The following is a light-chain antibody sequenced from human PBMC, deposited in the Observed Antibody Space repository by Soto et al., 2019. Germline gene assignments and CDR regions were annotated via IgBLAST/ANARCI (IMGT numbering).Light chain of an antibody. J-gene: IGKJ5*01. V-gene: IGKV4-1*01. CDR2: WAS. Sequence: DIVMTQSPDSLAVSLGERATINCMSSQSVLYSSNNKNYLAWYQQKPGQPPKLLIYWASTRESGVPDRFSGSGSGTDFTLTISSLPAEDVAVYYCQQYYSTPPTFGQGIRLEIK. CDR1: QSVLYSSNNKNY. CDR3: QQYYSTPPT.